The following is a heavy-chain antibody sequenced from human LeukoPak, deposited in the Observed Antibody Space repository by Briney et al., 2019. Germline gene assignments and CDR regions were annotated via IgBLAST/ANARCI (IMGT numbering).Heavy chain of an antibody. CDR1: GGSISSYY. D-gene: IGHD5-24*01. CDR3: ARDLWDGYNEYYFDY. CDR2: IYTSGST. Sequence: SETLSLTCTVSGGSISSYYWSWIRQPAGMGLEWIGRIYTSGSTNYNPSLKSRVTMSVDTSKNQFSLKLSSVTAADTAVYYCARDLWDGYNEYYFDYWGQGTLVTVSS. J-gene: IGHJ4*02. V-gene: IGHV4-4*07.